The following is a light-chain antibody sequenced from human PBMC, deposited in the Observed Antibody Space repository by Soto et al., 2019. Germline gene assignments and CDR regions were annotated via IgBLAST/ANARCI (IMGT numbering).Light chain of an antibody. V-gene: IGKV4-1*01. CDR3: QQYYSTPWT. CDR1: QGVLYSADIKNS. J-gene: IGKJ1*01. CDR2: WAS. Sequence: DIVMTQSPDSLAVSLGERATINCNSSQGVLYSADIKNSLAWYQQKPGQPPKLLIYWASTRESGVPDRFSGSGSGTDFTLTISSLQAEDVAVYYCQQYYSTPWTFGQGTNVEIK.